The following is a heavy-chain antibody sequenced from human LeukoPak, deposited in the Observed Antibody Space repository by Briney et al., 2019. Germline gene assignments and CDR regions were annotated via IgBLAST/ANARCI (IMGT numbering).Heavy chain of an antibody. J-gene: IGHJ4*02. V-gene: IGHV3-23*01. Sequence: GGSLRHSCAASGFTFSSYAMSWVRQAPGKGLEWVSAISGSGGRTYYADSVKGRFTISRDNSKNTLYLQMNSLRAEDTAVYYCAKDHYYDSSGYYYVGDYWGQGTLVTVSS. D-gene: IGHD3-22*01. CDR2: ISGSGGRT. CDR1: GFTFSSYA. CDR3: AKDHYYDSSGYYYVGDY.